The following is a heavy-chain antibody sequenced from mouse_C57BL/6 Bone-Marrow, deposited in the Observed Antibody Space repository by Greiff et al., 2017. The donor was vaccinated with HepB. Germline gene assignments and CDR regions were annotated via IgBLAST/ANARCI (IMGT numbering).Heavy chain of an antibody. CDR1: GYAFSSSW. V-gene: IGHV1-82*01. Sequence: VQLQQSGPELVKPGASVKISCKASGYAFSSSWMNWVKQRPGKGLEWIGRIYPGDGDTNYNGKFKGKATLTADKSSSTAYMQLSSLTSEDSAVYFCARYWGPMVTTGFAYWGHGTLVTVSA. J-gene: IGHJ3*01. CDR3: ARYWGPMVTTGFAY. CDR2: IYPGDGDT. D-gene: IGHD2-2*01.